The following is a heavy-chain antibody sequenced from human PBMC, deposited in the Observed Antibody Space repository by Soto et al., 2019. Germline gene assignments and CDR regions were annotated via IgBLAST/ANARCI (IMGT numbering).Heavy chain of an antibody. CDR1: GFTFSSYG. J-gene: IGHJ6*02. CDR2: ISYDGSNK. CDR3: AKDRSRAVAGTYYYYYYGMDV. D-gene: IGHD6-19*01. V-gene: IGHV3-30*18. Sequence: QVQLVESGGGVVQPGRSLRLSCAASGFTFSSYGMHWVRQAPGKGLEWVAVISYDGSNKYYADSVKGRFTISRDNSKNTLYLQMNSLRAEDTAVYYCAKDRSRAVAGTYYYYYYGMDVWGQGTTVTVSS.